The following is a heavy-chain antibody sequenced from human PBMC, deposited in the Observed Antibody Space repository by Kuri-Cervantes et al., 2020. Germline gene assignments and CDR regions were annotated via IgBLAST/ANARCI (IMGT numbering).Heavy chain of an antibody. CDR2: IIPPFGAA. CDR1: GGTFSSYA. J-gene: IGHJ2*01. CDR3: ARVNRYAYWYFDL. Sequence: SVKVSCKASGGTFSSYAISWVRQAPGQGLEWMGGIIPPFGAANYAQKFQGRVTITTDESTSTAYMELSRLRSDDTAVYYCARVNRYAYWYFDLWGRGTLVTVSS. V-gene: IGHV1-69*05. D-gene: IGHD2-8*01.